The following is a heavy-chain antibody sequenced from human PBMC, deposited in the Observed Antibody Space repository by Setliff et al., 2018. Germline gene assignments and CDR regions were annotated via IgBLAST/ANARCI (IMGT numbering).Heavy chain of an antibody. V-gene: IGHV4-38-2*01. CDR1: GYSIRNGYY. Sequence: SETLSLTCAVSGYSIRNGYYWAWIRQPLGKGLEWIGSIYHGGTTYYSPSLKTRVAMSVDPSKNQFSLHLSSVTAADTAIYYCARHSSWGTVTDRLHYNFFDFWGQGTLVTVSS. CDR3: ARHSSWGTVTDRLHYNFFDF. CDR2: IYHGGTT. J-gene: IGHJ4*02. D-gene: IGHD3-10*01.